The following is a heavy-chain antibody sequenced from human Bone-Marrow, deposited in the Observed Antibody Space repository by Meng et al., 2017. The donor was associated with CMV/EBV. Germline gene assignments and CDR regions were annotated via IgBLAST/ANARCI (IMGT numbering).Heavy chain of an antibody. Sequence: GESLKISCAASGFTFSGSAMHWVRQASGKGLEWVGRIRSKANSYATAYAASVKGRFTISRDDSKNTAYLQMNSLKTEDTAVYYCTSLSGYYLNWFDPWGQGTLVTVSS. D-gene: IGHD3-22*01. CDR1: GFTFSGSA. V-gene: IGHV3-73*01. CDR2: IRSKANSYAT. CDR3: TSLSGYYLNWFDP. J-gene: IGHJ5*02.